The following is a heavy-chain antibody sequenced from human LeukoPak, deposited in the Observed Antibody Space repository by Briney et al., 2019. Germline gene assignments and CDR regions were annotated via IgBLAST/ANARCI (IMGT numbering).Heavy chain of an antibody. CDR1: GFTFSSYA. Sequence: GGSLRLSCAASGFTFSSYAMHWVRQAPGKGLEWVAVISYDGSNKYYADSVKGRFTISRDNSKNTPYLQMNSLRAEATAVYYCARDLKNYYYDSSGCLGYWGQGTLVTVSS. D-gene: IGHD3-22*01. CDR2: ISYDGSNK. V-gene: IGHV3-30-3*01. J-gene: IGHJ4*02. CDR3: ARDLKNYYYDSSGCLGY.